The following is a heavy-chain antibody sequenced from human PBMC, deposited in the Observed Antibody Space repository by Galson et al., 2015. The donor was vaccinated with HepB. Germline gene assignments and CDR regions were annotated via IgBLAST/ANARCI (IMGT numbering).Heavy chain of an antibody. V-gene: IGHV3-11*06. Sequence: SLRLSCAASGFTFSDYYMSWIRQAPGKGLEWVSYISSSSSYTNYADSVKGRFTISRDNAKNSLYLQMNSLRAEDTAVYYCARDFDDSGSPRDDAFDIWGQGTMVTVSS. CDR2: ISSSSSYT. CDR3: ARDFDDSGSPRDDAFDI. CDR1: GFTFSDYY. D-gene: IGHD1-26*01. J-gene: IGHJ3*02.